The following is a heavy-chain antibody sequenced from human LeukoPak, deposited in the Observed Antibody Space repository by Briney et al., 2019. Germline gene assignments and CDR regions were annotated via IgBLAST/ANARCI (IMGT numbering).Heavy chain of an antibody. CDR3: ASDGCSSTSCYVSWFDP. CDR1: GYTFTSYY. D-gene: IGHD2-2*01. Sequence: ASVKVSCTASGYTFTSYYMHWVRQAPGQGLEWMGIINPSGGSTSYAQKFQGRVTMTRDTSTSTVYMELSSLRSEDTAVYYCASDGCSSTSCYVSWFDPWGQGTLVTVSS. V-gene: IGHV1-46*01. J-gene: IGHJ5*02. CDR2: INPSGGST.